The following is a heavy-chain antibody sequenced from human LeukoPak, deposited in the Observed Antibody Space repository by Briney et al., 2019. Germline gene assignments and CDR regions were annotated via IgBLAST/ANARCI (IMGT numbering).Heavy chain of an antibody. CDR2: IYSGGST. CDR3: VTTWGAHYWYFDL. J-gene: IGHJ2*01. V-gene: IGHV3-66*01. CDR1: GFTVSSNY. Sequence: PGGSLRLSCAASGFTVSSNYMSWVRQAPGKGLEWVSDIYSGGSTYYADSVKGRFTISRDNAKNSLYLQMNSLRAEDTAVYYCVTTWGAHYWYFDLWGRGALVTVSS. D-gene: IGHD1-26*01.